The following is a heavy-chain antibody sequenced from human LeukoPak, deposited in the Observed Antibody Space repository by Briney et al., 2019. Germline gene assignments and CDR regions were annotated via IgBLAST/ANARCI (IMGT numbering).Heavy chain of an antibody. CDR2: ISGTGSTR. J-gene: IGHJ3*01. V-gene: IGHV3-48*03. CDR1: GSTFSSYE. CDR3: ARDKNNRILMPRVDAFDF. Sequence: PPGGSLRLSCAASGSTFSSYEMNWVRQAPGKGLEWVSYISGTGSTRYYADSVKGRFTISRDNAQNALYLQMNSLRAEDTAVYFCARDKNNRILMPRVDAFDFWGQGTMVTVSS. D-gene: IGHD1-14*01.